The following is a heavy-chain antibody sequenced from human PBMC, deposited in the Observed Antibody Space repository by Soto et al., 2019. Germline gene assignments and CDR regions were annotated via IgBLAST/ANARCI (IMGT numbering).Heavy chain of an antibody. CDR1: GASMNINSW. V-gene: IGHV4-4*02. J-gene: IGHJ4*02. CDR2: VTRSGST. CDR3: ARQKVARFDGEVDFFDY. D-gene: IGHD3-10*01. Sequence: QVHFQESAPEQVNPWKPLSLTCPVFGASMNINSWWGWALRPPAKGRTGLGKVTRSGSTNYNPSPRSRVPIAIDTAKKHRALHLSSVTAAAAAVDDCARQKVARFDGEVDFFDYWGLGTLVTVSS.